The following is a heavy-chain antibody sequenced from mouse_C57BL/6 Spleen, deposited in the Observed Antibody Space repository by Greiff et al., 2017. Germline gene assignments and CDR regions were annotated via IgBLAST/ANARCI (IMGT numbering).Heavy chain of an antibody. CDR1: GFTFSDYY. V-gene: IGHV5-16*01. CDR3: ARDYNYSNYGAMDY. CDR2: INYDGSST. J-gene: IGHJ4*01. Sequence: DVHLVESEGGLVQPGSSMKLSCTASGFTFSDYYMAWVRQVPEKGLEWVANINYDGSSTYYLDSLKSRFIISRDNAKNILYLQMSSLKSEDTATYYCARDYNYSNYGAMDYWGQGTSVTVSS. D-gene: IGHD2-5*01.